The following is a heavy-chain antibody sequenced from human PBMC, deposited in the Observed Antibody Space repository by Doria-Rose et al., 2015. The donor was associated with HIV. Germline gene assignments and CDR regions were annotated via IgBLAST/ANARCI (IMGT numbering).Heavy chain of an antibody. CDR3: ARSVVGGSYFTH. CDR1: GASVSSDNYF. CDR2: IYYTGTT. J-gene: IGHJ4*02. D-gene: IGHD3-10*01. V-gene: IGHV4-61*01. Sequence: QVQLVESGSGLARPSETLSLTCTVSGASVSSDNYFWSWIRQPPGKGLEWIGYIYYTGTTNYNPSLEGRVFMSLDTSRNQFSLNLNSGTAADTAVYYCARSVVGGSYFTHWGQGTPVTVSS.